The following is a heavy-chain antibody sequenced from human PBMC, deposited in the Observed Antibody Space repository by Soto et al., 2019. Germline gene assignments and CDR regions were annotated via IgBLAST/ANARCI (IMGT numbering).Heavy chain of an antibody. J-gene: IGHJ3*02. V-gene: IGHV3-66*01. CDR1: GFAVSTNY. CDR2: IYSASNT. CDR3: ARSYAFDI. Sequence: EVQLVESGGGLVQPGGSLRLSCAVSGFAVSTNYMNWVRQAPGKGLEWVSIIYSASNTYYADSVKGRFAISRDNSKNTLYLQMNSLRVEDTAVYYCARSYAFDIWGQGTVVTVSS.